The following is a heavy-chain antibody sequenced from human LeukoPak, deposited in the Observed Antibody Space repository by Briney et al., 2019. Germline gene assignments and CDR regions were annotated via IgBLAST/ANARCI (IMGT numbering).Heavy chain of an antibody. CDR3: AREIGVVAATRNAFDI. V-gene: IGHV6-1*01. CDR1: GDSVSSNSAA. D-gene: IGHD2-15*01. Sequence: SQTLSLTCAISGDSVSSNSAAWNWIRQSPSRGLEWLGRTYYRSKWYNDYAVSVKSRIIINPDTSKNQFSLQLNSVTPEDTAVYYCAREIGVVAATRNAFDIWGQGTMVTVSS. J-gene: IGHJ3*02. CDR2: TYYRSKWYN.